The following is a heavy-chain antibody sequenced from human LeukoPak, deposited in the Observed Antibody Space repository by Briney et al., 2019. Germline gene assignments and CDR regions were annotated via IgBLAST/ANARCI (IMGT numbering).Heavy chain of an antibody. J-gene: IGHJ4*02. V-gene: IGHV1-2*06. CDR3: ARSTGHYFDY. CDR1: GYTFTAYY. D-gene: IGHD2-8*02. Sequence: GASVKVSCKASGYTFTAYYMHWVRQAPGQGLEWMGRINPNSGGTNYAQKFQGRVTMTRDTSISTAYMDLSSLRSDDTAVYYCARSTGHYFDYWGQGILVTVSS. CDR2: INPNSGGT.